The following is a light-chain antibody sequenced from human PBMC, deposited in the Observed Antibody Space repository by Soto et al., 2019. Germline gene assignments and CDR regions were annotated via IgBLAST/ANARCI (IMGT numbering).Light chain of an antibody. CDR3: QQYDNLPLT. CDR1: QDISNY. Sequence: DIHMTQSPSSLSASVGVRVTIPFKASQDISNYLNWYQQKPGKAPKLLIYDASNLETGVPSRFSGSGSGTDFTFTISSLQPEDIATYYCQQYDNLPLTFGGGTKVEIK. V-gene: IGKV1-33*01. J-gene: IGKJ4*01. CDR2: DAS.